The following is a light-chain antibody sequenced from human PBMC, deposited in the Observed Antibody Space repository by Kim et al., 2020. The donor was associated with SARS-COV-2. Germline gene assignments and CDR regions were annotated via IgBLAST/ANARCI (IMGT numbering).Light chain of an antibody. J-gene: IGLJ2*01. CDR2: EDD. CDR3: QSYNRDNVL. CDR1: RGGIDGKY. V-gene: IGLV6-57*03. Sequence: VRISSARRRGGIDGKYVQGYQQRPGGVPTAVIYEDDQRPSGVSDRFSGSIDNSSNSAALTISELKTEDEADYYCQSYNRDNVLFGGGTQLTVL.